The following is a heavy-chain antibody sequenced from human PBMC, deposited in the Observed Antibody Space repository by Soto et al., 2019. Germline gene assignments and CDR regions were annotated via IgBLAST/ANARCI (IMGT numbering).Heavy chain of an antibody. D-gene: IGHD6-19*01. CDR1: GGSISSSSYY. CDR2: IYYSGST. CDR3: ARHRPILGQWLVLRAFDI. Sequence: SETLSLTCTVSGGSISSSSYYWGWIRQPPGKGLEWIGSIYYSGSTYYNPSLKSRVTISVDTSKNQFSLKLSSVTAADTAVYYCARHRPILGQWLVLRAFDIWGQGTMVIVSS. J-gene: IGHJ3*02. V-gene: IGHV4-39*01.